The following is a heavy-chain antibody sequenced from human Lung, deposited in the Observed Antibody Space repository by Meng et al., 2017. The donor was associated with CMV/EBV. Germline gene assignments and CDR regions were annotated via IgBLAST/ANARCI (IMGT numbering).Heavy chain of an antibody. J-gene: IGHJ4*02. CDR1: GIYNSIDG. Sequence: EVQLXXXXXGVVXPXXXLSGXXXASGIYNSIDGLAWVRQAPGKGLEWVSTVSGDGANRHYRDSVKGRFTISRDNSRNTVSLQMTNLQAEDTAVYYCAKDAGAEPDPFFDSWGQGILVTVSS. V-gene: IGHV3-23*01. D-gene: IGHD1-14*01. CDR2: VSGDGANR. CDR3: AKDAGAEPDPFFDS.